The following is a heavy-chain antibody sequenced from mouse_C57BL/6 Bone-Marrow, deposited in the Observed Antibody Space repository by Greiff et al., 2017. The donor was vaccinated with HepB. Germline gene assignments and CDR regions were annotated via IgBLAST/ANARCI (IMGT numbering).Heavy chain of an antibody. CDR2: IDPSDSYT. D-gene: IGHD1-1*01. CDR1: GYTFTSYW. Sequence: QVQLKQPGAELVKPGASVKLSCKASGYTFTSYWMQWVKQRPGQGLEWIGEIDPSDSYTNYNQKFKGKATLTVDTSSSTAYMQLSSLTSEDSAVYYCARERGYGSSSFAYWGQGTLVTVSA. V-gene: IGHV1-50*01. CDR3: ARERGYGSSSFAY. J-gene: IGHJ3*01.